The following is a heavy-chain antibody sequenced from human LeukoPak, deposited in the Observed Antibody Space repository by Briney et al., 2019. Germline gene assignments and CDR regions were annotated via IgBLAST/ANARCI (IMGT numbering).Heavy chain of an antibody. D-gene: IGHD3-16*01. CDR1: GFTFSNYW. Sequence: GGSLRLSCAASGFTFSNYWMSWVRQAPGKGLEWVANIKQDGSEKYYVDSVKGRFTISRDNAKNSLYLQMNSLRAEDTAVYYCARDLSWGRPTCWGQGTLVTVSS. V-gene: IGHV3-7*03. CDR3: ARDLSWGRPTC. CDR2: IKQDGSEK. J-gene: IGHJ4*02.